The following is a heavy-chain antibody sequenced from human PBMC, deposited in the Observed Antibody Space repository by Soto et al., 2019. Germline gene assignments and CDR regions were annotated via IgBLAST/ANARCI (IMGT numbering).Heavy chain of an antibody. V-gene: IGHV5-51*01. J-gene: IGHJ4*02. Sequence: GESLKISCKGSGYSFSSYWIGWVRQMPGKGLEWMGIIYPGDSDTRYSPSFQGQVTISADKSISTTYLQWSSLKASDTAMYYCARQGWGRDYGLSDFDYWGQGTLVTVSS. CDR3: ARQGWGRDYGLSDFDY. CDR2: IYPGDSDT. D-gene: IGHD4-17*01. CDR1: GYSFSSYW.